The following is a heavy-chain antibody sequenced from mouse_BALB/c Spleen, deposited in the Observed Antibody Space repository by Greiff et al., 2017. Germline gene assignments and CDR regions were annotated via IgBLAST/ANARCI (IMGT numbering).Heavy chain of an antibody. CDR3: TRYREGFAY. V-gene: IGHV1S22*01. J-gene: IGHJ3*01. CDR1: GYTFTSYW. Sequence: LQQPGSELVRPGASVKLSCKASGYTFTSYWMHWVKQRPGQGLEWIGNIYPGSGSTNYDEKFKSKATLTLDTSSSTAYMQLSSLTSEDSAVYYCTRYREGFAYWGQGTLVTVSA. CDR2: IYPGSGST.